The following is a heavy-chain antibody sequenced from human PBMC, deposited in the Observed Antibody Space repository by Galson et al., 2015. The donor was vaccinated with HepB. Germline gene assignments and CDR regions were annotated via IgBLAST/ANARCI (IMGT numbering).Heavy chain of an antibody. J-gene: IGHJ2*01. CDR3: ARSIAAADWYFDL. Sequence: SVKASCKASGYSFTRYAMNWVRQAPGQGLEWMGWINTETGNPTYAQDFTGRFVFYLDTSVTTAYLEISSLKAEDAGVYCCARSIAAADWYFDLWGRGTLVAVSS. D-gene: IGHD6-13*01. CDR1: GYSFTRYA. CDR2: INTETGNP. V-gene: IGHV7-4-1*02.